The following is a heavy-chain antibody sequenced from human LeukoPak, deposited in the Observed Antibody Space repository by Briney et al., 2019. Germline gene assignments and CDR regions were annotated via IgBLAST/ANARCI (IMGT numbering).Heavy chain of an antibody. CDR1: GGSVSSGSYY. Sequence: SETLSLTCTVSGGSVSSGSYYWGWIRQPPGKGLEWIGSIYYSGSTYYNPSLKSRVTMSVDTSNNQFSLKLGSVTAADTAVYYCARHSGSGSYYVPFDYWGQGTLVTVSS. V-gene: IGHV4-39*01. CDR2: IYYSGST. D-gene: IGHD1-26*01. CDR3: ARHSGSGSYYVPFDY. J-gene: IGHJ4*02.